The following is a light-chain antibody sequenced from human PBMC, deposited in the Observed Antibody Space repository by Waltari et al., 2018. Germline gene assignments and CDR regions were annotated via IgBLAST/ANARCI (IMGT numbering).Light chain of an antibody. J-gene: IGLJ3*02. CDR2: VNRDGSH. CDR1: SGHSTNI. V-gene: IGLV4-69*01. Sequence: QLVVTQSPSASAPLGASVKLTCTLSSGHSTNIVAWLQQRPGKGPRYLMKVNRDGSHIKGDEIPDRFSGSSSGAERYLTISSLQSDDEADYFCQTGGHGTWVFGGGTTLTVL. CDR3: QTGGHGTWV.